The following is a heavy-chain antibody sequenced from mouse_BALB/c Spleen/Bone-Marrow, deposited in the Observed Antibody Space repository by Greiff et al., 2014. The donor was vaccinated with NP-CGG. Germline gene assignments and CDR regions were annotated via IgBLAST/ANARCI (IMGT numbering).Heavy chain of an antibody. CDR3: ARSYRFWYFDV. J-gene: IGHJ1*01. V-gene: IGHV1S130*01. Sequence: QVQLQQSGSVLVRPGASVKLSCKASGYTFTSSWMHWAKQRPGQGLEWIGDIHPNSGNTNCNEKFRGKATLTVDTSSNTAYVDLSSLTSEDSAVYYCARSYRFWYFDVWGAGTTVTVSS. CDR1: GYTFTSSW. D-gene: IGHD2-14*01. CDR2: IHPNSGNT.